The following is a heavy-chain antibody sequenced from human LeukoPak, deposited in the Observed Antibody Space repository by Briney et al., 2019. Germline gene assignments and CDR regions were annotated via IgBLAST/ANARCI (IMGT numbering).Heavy chain of an antibody. CDR3: AREAAAALPHYYYMDV. J-gene: IGHJ6*03. CDR2: IYYSGST. Sequence: PSETLSLTCAVYGGSSSGYYWSWIRQPPGKGLEWIGYIYYSGSTNYNPSLKSRVTISVDTSKNQFSLKLSSVTAADTAVYYCAREAAAALPHYYYMDVWGKGTTVTVSS. CDR1: GGSSSGYY. D-gene: IGHD6-13*01. V-gene: IGHV4-59*01.